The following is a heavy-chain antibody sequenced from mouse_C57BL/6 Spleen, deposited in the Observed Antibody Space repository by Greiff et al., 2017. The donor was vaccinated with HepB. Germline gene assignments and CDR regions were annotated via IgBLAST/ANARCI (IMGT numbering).Heavy chain of an antibody. D-gene: IGHD1-1*01. CDR2: TNPTNGRT. CDR1: GYTFTSYW. Sequence: VQLQQSGAELVKAGASVKMSCKASGYTFTSYWMHWVKQRLGQGLEWFAETNPTNGRTNYNEKFKSKATLTVDKSSSTAYMLLSGRTVEDSAVYYCARIKKIVATYFDDWGQGTTLTVSS. CDR3: ARIKKIVATYFDD. J-gene: IGHJ2*01. V-gene: IGHV1S81*02.